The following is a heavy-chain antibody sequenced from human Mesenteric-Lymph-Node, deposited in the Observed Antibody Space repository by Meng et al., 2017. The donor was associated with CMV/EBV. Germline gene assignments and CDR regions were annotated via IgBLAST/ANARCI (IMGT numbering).Heavy chain of an antibody. J-gene: IGHJ4*02. CDR2: VKTETEGGAT. D-gene: IGHD4-11*01. Sequence: GGSLRLSCVASGFTFSNVWMNWVRQAPGKGLEWVGRVKTETEGGATDYIAPVKGRFSISRDDSKNMVFLQMNSLKTDDTAVYYCTTRIRTTNDFWGQGTLVTVSS. V-gene: IGHV3-15*07. CDR1: GFTFSNVW. CDR3: TTRIRTTNDF.